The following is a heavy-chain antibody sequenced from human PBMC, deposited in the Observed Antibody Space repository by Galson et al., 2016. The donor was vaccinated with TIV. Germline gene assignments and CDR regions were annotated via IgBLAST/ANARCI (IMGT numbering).Heavy chain of an antibody. Sequence: SLRLSCAASGFTFSNAWMTWVRQPPGKGLEWVGRIQSKTEVGSADYAAPVRGRFIISRNDSENTLFLHMNNLKTEDTAMYYCVTGAVAAGTWGQGTLVAVSS. CDR2: IQSKTEVGSA. D-gene: IGHD6-13*01. CDR1: GFTFSNAW. CDR3: VTGAVAAGT. J-gene: IGHJ4*02. V-gene: IGHV3-15*01.